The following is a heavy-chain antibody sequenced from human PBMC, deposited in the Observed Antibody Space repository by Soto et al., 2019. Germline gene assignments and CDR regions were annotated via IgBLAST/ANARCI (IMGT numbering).Heavy chain of an antibody. CDR3: ARAIASSWSTQYNRFDP. CDR2: IWYDGSNK. CDR1: GFTFSSYG. V-gene: IGHV3-33*01. D-gene: IGHD6-6*01. J-gene: IGHJ5*02. Sequence: GGSLRLSCAASGFTFSSYGMHWVRQAPGKGLEWVAVIWYDGSNKYYADSVKGRFTISRDNSKNTLYLQMNGLRAEDTAVYYCARAIASSWSTQYNRFDPWGQGT.